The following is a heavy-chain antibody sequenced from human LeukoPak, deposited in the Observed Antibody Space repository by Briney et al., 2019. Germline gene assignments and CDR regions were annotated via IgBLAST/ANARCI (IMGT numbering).Heavy chain of an antibody. CDR3: ARDLQWELLPTNDAFDI. V-gene: IGHV1-18*01. CDR1: GYTFTSYG. D-gene: IGHD1-26*01. Sequence: ASVKVSCKASGYTFTSYGISWVRQAPGQGLEWMGWISAYNGNTNYAQKLLGRVTMTTDTSTSTAYMELRSLRSDDTAVYYCARDLQWELLPTNDAFDIWGQGTMVTVSS. J-gene: IGHJ3*02. CDR2: ISAYNGNT.